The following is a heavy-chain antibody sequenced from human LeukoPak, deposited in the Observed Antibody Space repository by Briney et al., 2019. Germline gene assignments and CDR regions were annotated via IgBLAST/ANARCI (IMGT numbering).Heavy chain of an antibody. V-gene: IGHV4-39*01. CDR2: IYYSGST. J-gene: IGHJ4*02. CDR3: ARHVSGRYYYDSSGYYEGQIDY. CDR1: GGSISSSSYS. Sequence: SETLSLTCTVPGGSISSSSYSWGWIRQPPGKGLEWIGRIYYSGSTYYNPSLKSRVTISVDTSKNQFSLQLSSVTAADTAVYCCARHVSGRYYYDSSGYYEGQIDYWGQGTLVTVSS. D-gene: IGHD3-22*01.